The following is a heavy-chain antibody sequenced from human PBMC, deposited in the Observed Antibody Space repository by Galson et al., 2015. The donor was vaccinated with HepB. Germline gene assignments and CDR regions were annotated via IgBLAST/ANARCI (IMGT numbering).Heavy chain of an antibody. J-gene: IGHJ6*02. CDR3: AKDPTRQPLLCFGELLRGGMDV. V-gene: IGHV3-23*01. CDR1: GFTFSSYA. CDR2: ISGSGGST. Sequence: SLRLSCAASGFTFSSYAMSWVRQAPGKGLEWVSAISGSGGSTYYADSVKGRFTISRDNSKDTLYLQMNSLRAEDTAVSYCAKDPTRQPLLCFGELLRGGMDVWGQGTTVTVSS. D-gene: IGHD3-10*01.